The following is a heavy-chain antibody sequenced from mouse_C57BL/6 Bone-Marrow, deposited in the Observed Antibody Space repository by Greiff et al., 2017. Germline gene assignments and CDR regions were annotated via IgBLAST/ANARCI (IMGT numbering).Heavy chain of an antibody. J-gene: IGHJ3*01. CDR2: IFPGSGST. Sequence: VQLQQSGPELVKPGASVTISCKASGYTFTDYYIHWVKQRPGQGLEWIGWIFPGSGSTYYNEKFKGKATLTVDKSSSTAYMLLSSLTSEDSAVYVCARARWDGYYTFADWGQGTLVTVSA. V-gene: IGHV1-75*01. CDR1: GYTFTDYY. CDR3: ARARWDGYYTFAD. D-gene: IGHD2-3*01.